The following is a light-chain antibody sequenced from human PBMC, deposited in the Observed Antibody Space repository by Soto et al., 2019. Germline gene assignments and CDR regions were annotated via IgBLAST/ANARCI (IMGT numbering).Light chain of an antibody. Sequence: VLTQSPGTMSLSPLDTATLACRASQSGSSNYVAWFHQKPGQAPRLLIYGASSRATGVPDRFSASGSGTDFTLTISRLEPEDFAVYYCQQYGRSPCTFGPGTKVDIK. CDR2: GAS. CDR3: QQYGRSPCT. CDR1: QSGSSNY. J-gene: IGKJ3*01. V-gene: IGKV3-20*01.